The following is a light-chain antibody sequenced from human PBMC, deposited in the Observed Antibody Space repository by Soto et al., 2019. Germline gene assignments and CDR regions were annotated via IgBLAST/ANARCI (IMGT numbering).Light chain of an antibody. CDR2: GAS. V-gene: IGKV3-20*01. CDR3: QQYGSSPMT. Sequence: IGLTQSPGTLSLSPGERATLSCRASQTVNNNYLAWYQQEPGQAPRLLIYGASSRATGIPDRFSGSGSGTDFTLTISRLEPEDFAVYYCQQYGSSPMTFGQGTRPEIK. CDR1: QTVNNNY. J-gene: IGKJ5*01.